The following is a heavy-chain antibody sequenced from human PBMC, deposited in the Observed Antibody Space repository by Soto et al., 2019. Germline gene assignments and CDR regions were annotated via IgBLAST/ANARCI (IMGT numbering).Heavy chain of an antibody. D-gene: IGHD3-22*01. V-gene: IGHV3-74*01. CDR1: GFTSSSYW. CDR3: ARDTYYYDSSDHFSADAFDI. Sequence: EVQLVESGGGLVQPGGSLRLSCAASGFTSSSYWIHWVRQAPGKGLVWVSRISNDGSSTNYADSVKGRFTISRDNAKNTVYVQMNSLRAEVTAVYYCARDTYYYDSSDHFSADAFDIWGQGTMVTVSS. CDR2: ISNDGSST. J-gene: IGHJ3*02.